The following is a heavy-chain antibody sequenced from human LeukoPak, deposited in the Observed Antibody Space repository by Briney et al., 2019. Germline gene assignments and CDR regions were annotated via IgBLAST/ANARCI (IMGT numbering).Heavy chain of an antibody. D-gene: IGHD1-7*01. Sequence: GASVKVSCKSSGDTPHSHAISWVRQAPGQGLEWMGRIIPAFGTANYAQKFQGRVTITADKSTRTAYMEMSSLRSGDTAVYYCARVYNWNFANSSPFDYWGQGTLVTVSS. CDR2: IIPAFGTA. CDR3: ARVYNWNFANSSPFDY. CDR1: GDTPHSHA. V-gene: IGHV1-69*06. J-gene: IGHJ4*02.